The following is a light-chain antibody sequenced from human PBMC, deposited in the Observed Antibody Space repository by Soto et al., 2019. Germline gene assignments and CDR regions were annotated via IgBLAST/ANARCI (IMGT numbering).Light chain of an antibody. V-gene: IGKV1-33*01. CDR3: QQYDSFPIT. Sequence: EIKMTQSPSSLSASVGGRVTINSQASQDISNHLNWYQQKPGKAPRILIYDASNLETGVPSRFSGSGSGTDCTVTISSLQPEDFATYYCQQYDSFPITFGQGTRLEIK. CDR2: DAS. CDR1: QDISNH. J-gene: IGKJ5*01.